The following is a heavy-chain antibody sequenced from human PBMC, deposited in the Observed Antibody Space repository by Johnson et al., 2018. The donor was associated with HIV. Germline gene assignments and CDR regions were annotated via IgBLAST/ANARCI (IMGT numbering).Heavy chain of an antibody. V-gene: IGHV3-7*01. CDR1: GFSFDEYD. D-gene: IGHD2-2*02. CDR3: ARDDTEADGAFDI. Sequence: VQLVESGGGVARPGGSLRLSCEASGFSFDEYDMSWVRQAPGKGLEWVANIKQDGREKYYVDSVKGRFTISRDNDKNSLYLQMNSLRAEDTAVYYCARDDTEADGAFDIWGQGTMVTVST. CDR2: IKQDGREK. J-gene: IGHJ3*02.